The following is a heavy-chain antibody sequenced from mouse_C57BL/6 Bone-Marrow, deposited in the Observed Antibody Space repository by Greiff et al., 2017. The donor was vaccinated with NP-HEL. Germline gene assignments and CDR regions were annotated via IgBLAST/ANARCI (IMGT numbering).Heavy chain of an antibody. D-gene: IGHD1-1*01. CDR3: ARFYYYVSSSAWFAY. J-gene: IGHJ3*01. V-gene: IGHV5-6*01. Sequence: SVKGRFTISRDNAKNTLYLQMSSLKSEDTAMYYFARFYYYVSSSAWFAYWRQGTLVTVSA.